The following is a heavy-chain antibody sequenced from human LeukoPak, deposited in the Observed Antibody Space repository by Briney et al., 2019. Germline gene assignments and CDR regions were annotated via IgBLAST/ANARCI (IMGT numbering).Heavy chain of an antibody. D-gene: IGHD6-6*01. CDR2: ISSSANDK. CDR1: RFNFNDYY. CDR3: ASGSSSVGY. J-gene: IGHJ4*02. Sequence: GGSLRLSCAASRFNFNDYYMSWIRQAPGKGLEWLSYISSSANDKYYADSVKGRFTISRDNAENSLYLQMNSLRVEDTAVYYCASGSSSVGYWGQGTLVTVSS. V-gene: IGHV3-11*01.